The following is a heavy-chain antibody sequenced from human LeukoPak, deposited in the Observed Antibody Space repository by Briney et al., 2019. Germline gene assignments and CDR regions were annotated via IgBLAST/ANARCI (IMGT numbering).Heavy chain of an antibody. CDR3: ARHSSPMVKGGAFDI. D-gene: IGHD3-10*01. V-gene: IGHV4-59*01. CDR2: IYYSGST. J-gene: IGHJ3*02. Sequence: SETLSLTCTDSGGSISSYYWSWIRQPPGKGLEWIGYIYYSGSTNYNPSLKGRVTISVDTSKNQFSLKLSSVTAADTAVYYCARHSSPMVKGGAFDIWGQGTMVTVSS. CDR1: GGSISSYY.